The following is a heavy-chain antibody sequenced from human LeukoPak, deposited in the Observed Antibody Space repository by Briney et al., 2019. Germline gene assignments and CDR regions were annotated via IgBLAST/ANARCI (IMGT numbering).Heavy chain of an antibody. D-gene: IGHD2-2*01. CDR3: ARTCCSSTSCSRGVFGY. CDR1: GYTFTSYD. Sequence: GASVKVSCKASGYTFTSYDINWVRQATGQGLEWMGWMNPNSGNTGYAQKFQGRVTMTRNTSISTAYMELSSLRSEDTAVYYCARTCCSSTSCSRGVFGYWGQGTLVTVSS. J-gene: IGHJ4*02. CDR2: MNPNSGNT. V-gene: IGHV1-8*01.